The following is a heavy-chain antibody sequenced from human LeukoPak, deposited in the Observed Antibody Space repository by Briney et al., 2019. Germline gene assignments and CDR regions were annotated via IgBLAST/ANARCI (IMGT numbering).Heavy chain of an antibody. CDR2: ISWNSGSI. Sequence: GGSLRLSCAASGFTFDDYAMHWARQAPGKGLEWVSGISWNSGSIGYADSVKGRFTISRDNAKNSLYLQMNSLRAEDTALYYCASWGSSGRGDYWGQGTLVTVSS. D-gene: IGHD6-19*01. V-gene: IGHV3-9*01. J-gene: IGHJ4*02. CDR1: GFTFDDYA. CDR3: ASWGSSGRGDY.